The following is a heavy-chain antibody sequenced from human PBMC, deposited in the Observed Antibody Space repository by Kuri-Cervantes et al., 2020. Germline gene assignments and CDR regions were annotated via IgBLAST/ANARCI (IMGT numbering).Heavy chain of an antibody. CDR1: GYTFTSYY. D-gene: IGHD3-3*01. CDR3: TRVLIRFGRGSWPDI. V-gene: IGHV1-46*01. CDR2: IIPSGGST. Sequence: ASVKVSCKASGYTFTSYYMHWVRQAPGQGLEWMGIIIPSGGSTSYAQKFQGRVTMTRDTSINTAYMEVSSLRTEDTAVYFCTRVLIRFGRGSWPDIWGQGTLVTVSS. J-gene: IGHJ4*02.